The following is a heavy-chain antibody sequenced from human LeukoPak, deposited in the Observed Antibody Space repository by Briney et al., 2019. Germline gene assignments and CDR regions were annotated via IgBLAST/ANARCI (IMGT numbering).Heavy chain of an antibody. CDR3: ARLYSGSYRGY. V-gene: IGHV4-39*01. Sequence: SETLSLTCTVPGGSISSSSYYWGWIRQPPGKGLEWIGSIYYSGSTYYNPSLKSRVTISVDTSKNQFSLKLSSVTAADTAVYYCARLYSGSYRGYWGQGTLVTVSS. J-gene: IGHJ4*02. CDR2: IYYSGST. D-gene: IGHD1-26*01. CDR1: GGSISSSSYY.